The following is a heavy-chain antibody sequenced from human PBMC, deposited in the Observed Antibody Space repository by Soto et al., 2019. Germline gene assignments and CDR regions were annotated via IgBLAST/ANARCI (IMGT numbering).Heavy chain of an antibody. CDR2: ISGSGGST. D-gene: IGHD3-16*01. CDR1: GFTCSSYA. V-gene: IGHV3-23*01. Sequence: RWSLRLSCAASGFTCSSYAMSWVRQAPGKGLEWVSAISGSGGSTYYADSVKGRFTISRDNSKNTLYLQMNSLRAEDTAVYYCAKGPWGYYGMDVWGQGTTVTVS. J-gene: IGHJ6*02. CDR3: AKGPWGYYGMDV.